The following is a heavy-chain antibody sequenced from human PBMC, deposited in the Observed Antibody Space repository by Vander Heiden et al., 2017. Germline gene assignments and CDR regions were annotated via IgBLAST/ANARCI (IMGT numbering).Heavy chain of an antibody. V-gene: IGHV3-21*01. CDR2: ISSGSNYI. J-gene: IGHJ4*02. D-gene: IGHD1-26*01. Sequence: AASGFTFSSYSMNWVRQAPGKGLEWVSFISSGSNYIYYADSLKGRFTISRATAKNSLYLQMNSLRAEDTAVYYCGRGQVGSYWGDIDYWGQGPLVTVSS. CDR1: GFTFSSYS. CDR3: GRGQVGSYWGDIDY.